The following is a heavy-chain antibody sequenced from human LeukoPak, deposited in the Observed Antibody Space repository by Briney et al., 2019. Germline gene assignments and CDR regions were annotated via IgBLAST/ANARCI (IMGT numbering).Heavy chain of an antibody. CDR3: AKDMRYSSDL. Sequence: GGSLRLSCVASGLSFSRSWMHWVRQVPGKGLVWVSVITGDGSRTTYADSAKGRFTISRDNAKNTVYLQMNSLRAEDTAVYYCAKDMRYSSDLWGPGTVVTVSS. CDR1: GLSFSRSW. V-gene: IGHV3-74*01. D-gene: IGHD6-19*01. CDR2: ITGDGSRT. J-gene: IGHJ5*02.